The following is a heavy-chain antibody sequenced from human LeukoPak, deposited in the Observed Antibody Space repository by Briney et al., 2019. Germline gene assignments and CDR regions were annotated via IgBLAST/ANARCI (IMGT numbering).Heavy chain of an antibody. J-gene: IGHJ6*03. V-gene: IGHV4-61*02. CDR3: AGNIVVVPYYYMDV. CDR2: ISTSGST. Sequence: SETLSLTCIVSGDSISSGGYYWSWIRQPAGKGLEWIGRISTSGSTRYNPSLKSRVTISIDTSTNQFSLKLSSVTAADTAVYYCAGNIVVVPYYYMDVWGKGTTVTVSS. D-gene: IGHD2-2*01. CDR1: GDSISSGGYY.